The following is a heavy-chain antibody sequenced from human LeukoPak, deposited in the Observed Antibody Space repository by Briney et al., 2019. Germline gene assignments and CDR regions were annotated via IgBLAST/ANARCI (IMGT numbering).Heavy chain of an antibody. Sequence: SETLSLTCTVSGGSISSYYWSWIRQPPGKGLEWIGYIYYSGSTNYNPSLKSRVTISVDTSKNQLSLKLSSVTAADTAVYYCARHDYGSGGYHDYWGQGTLVTVSS. V-gene: IGHV4-59*08. J-gene: IGHJ4*02. CDR1: GGSISSYY. CDR3: ARHDYGSGGYHDY. CDR2: IYYSGST. D-gene: IGHD3-10*01.